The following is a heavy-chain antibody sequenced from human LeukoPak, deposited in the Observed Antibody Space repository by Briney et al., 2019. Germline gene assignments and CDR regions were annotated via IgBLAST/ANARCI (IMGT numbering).Heavy chain of an antibody. CDR2: LNSDGSST. CDR3: ARGGVVGGLDY. CDR1: GFTLSNYW. J-gene: IGHJ4*02. Sequence: GGSLRLSCAASGFTLSNYWMHWVRQAPGKGLVWVSLLNSDGSSTNYADSVKGRFTISRDSAKNTLYLQMNSLRADDTAVYYCARGGVVGGLDYWCQGTLVTVSS. V-gene: IGHV3-74*01. D-gene: IGHD3-3*01.